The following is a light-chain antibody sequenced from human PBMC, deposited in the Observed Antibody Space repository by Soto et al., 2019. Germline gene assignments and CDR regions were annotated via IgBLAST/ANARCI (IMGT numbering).Light chain of an antibody. CDR3: QQSDNWPRT. CDR2: GAS. Sequence: EIVMTQSPATLSVSPGERATLSCRASQSVSSNLAWYQQKPGQAPRLLIYGASARATDTPARFSGSGSGTEFTLTISSLRSDDFAVYYCQQSDNWPRTFGQGTKVEIK. CDR1: QSVSSN. V-gene: IGKV3-15*01. J-gene: IGKJ1*01.